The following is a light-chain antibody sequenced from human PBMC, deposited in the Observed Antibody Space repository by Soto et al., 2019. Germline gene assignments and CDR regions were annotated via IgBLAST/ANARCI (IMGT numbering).Light chain of an antibody. J-gene: IGKJ5*01. CDR2: GAS. Sequence: EIVMTQSPATLSVSPGERATLSCRASQSVTSNLAWYQHKPGQSPRLLIYGASTRATGIPARFSGSGSGTEFTLTISSLQSEDFAVYYCQQRSNWPPITFGQGTRLEIK. CDR1: QSVTSN. CDR3: QQRSNWPPIT. V-gene: IGKV3-15*01.